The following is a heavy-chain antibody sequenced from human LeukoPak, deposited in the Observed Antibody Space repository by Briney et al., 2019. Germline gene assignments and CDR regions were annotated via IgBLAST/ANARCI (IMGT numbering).Heavy chain of an antibody. CDR2: IYYSGST. CDR3: ARDKGPYWYFDL. J-gene: IGHJ2*01. Sequence: PSETLSLTCTVSGGSISSYYWSWLRQPPGKGREWIGYIYYSGSTTDNPSLKSRATISVDTSKNQFSLKLSSVTAADTAVYYCARDKGPYWYFDLWGRGTLVTVSS. CDR1: GGSISSYY. V-gene: IGHV4-59*01.